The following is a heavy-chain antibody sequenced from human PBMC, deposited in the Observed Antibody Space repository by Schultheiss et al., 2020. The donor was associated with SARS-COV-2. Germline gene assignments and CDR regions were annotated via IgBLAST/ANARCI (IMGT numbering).Heavy chain of an antibody. CDR3: ARDRIYYDSSGYYSDAFDI. J-gene: IGHJ3*02. Sequence: SETLSLTCAVYGGSFSGYHWGWIRQPPGKGLEWIGYIYYSGSTNYNPSLKSRVTISVDTSKNQFSLKLSSVTAGDTAVYYCARDRIYYDSSGYYSDAFDIGGQGKRATV. CDR1: GGSFSGYH. D-gene: IGHD3-22*01. CDR2: IYYSGST. V-gene: IGHV4-59*01.